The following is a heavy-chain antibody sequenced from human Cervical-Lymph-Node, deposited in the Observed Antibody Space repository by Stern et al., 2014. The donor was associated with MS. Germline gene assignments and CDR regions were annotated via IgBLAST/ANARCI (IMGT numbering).Heavy chain of an antibody. CDR2: ISYDGSDT. V-gene: IGHV3-30*18. Sequence: VQLVQSGGGVVQPGRSLRLTCTVSGFTFSSYGMHWVRQAPGKGLEWVSVISYDGSDTSYAESVKGRFTISRANTKNTLYLEMRRLRREDTAVYYCVKRGITEVRGVRLGDYWGPGTLVIVSS. D-gene: IGHD3-10*01. J-gene: IGHJ4*02. CDR1: GFTFSSYG. CDR3: VKRGITEVRGVRLGDY.